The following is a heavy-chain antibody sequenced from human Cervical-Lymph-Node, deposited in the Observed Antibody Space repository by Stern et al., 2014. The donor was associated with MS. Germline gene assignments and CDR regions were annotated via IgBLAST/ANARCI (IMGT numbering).Heavy chain of an antibody. CDR2: INTRGSP. V-gene: IGHV4-61*02. CDR1: GGSISRGSYY. CDR3: ARARSRGWYQTNWFDP. Sequence: QVQLQESGPGLVKPSQTLSLTCTVSGGSISRGSYYWSWIRQPAGKGLEWIGRINTRGSPNYTPSQKSRVTISVDTSKNKFSLKLSSVTAADTAVYYCARARSRGWYQTNWFDPWGQGTLVTVSS. D-gene: IGHD6-19*01. J-gene: IGHJ5*02.